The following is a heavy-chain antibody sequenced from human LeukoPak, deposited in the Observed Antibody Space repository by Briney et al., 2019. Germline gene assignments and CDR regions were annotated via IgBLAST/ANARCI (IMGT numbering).Heavy chain of an antibody. CDR3: ASPYYYGSGSYYSIGL. CDR1: GYTFTGYY. D-gene: IGHD3-10*01. Sequence: ASVKVSCKASGYTFTGYYMHWVRQAPGQGLEWMGWINPNSGGTNYAQKFQGRVTMTRDTSISTAYMELSRLRSDDTAVYYCASPYYYGSGSYYSIGLWGQGTLVTVSS. J-gene: IGHJ4*02. V-gene: IGHV1-2*02. CDR2: INPNSGGT.